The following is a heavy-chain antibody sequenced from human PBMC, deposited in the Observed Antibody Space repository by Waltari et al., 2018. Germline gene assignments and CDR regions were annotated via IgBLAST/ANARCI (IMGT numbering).Heavy chain of an antibody. V-gene: IGHV1-24*01. CDR1: GYTLTELS. CDR2: FDPDDGET. Sequence: QVQLVQSGAEVKKPGASVKVSCKVSGYTLTELSMHWVRQAPGKWRELMWGFDPDDGETIYARKFLGRVTMTDDISTTTAYMELSSLRSDDTAVYYCATRRWFDPWGQGTLVTVSS. J-gene: IGHJ5*02. CDR3: ATRRWFDP.